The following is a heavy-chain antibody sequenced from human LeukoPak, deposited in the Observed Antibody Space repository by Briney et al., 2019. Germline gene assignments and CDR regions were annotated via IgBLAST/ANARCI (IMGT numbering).Heavy chain of an antibody. V-gene: IGHV3-30*02. CDR2: IRYDGSNK. J-gene: IGHJ4*02. D-gene: IGHD5-12*01. CDR1: GFTFSSYG. Sequence: GGSLRLSCAASGFTFSSYGMHWVRQAPGKGLEWVAFIRYDGSNKYYADSVKGRFTISRDNSKNTLYLQMNSLRAEDTAVYYCARDMVATNYYFDYWGQGTLVTVSS. CDR3: ARDMVATNYYFDY.